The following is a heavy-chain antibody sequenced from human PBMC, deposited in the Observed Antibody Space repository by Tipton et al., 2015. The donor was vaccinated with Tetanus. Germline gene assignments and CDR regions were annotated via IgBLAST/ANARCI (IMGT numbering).Heavy chain of an antibody. J-gene: IGHJ4*02. V-gene: IGHV4-34*09. Sequence: TLSLTCAVYGGSFSNYYWSWIRQPPGKGLEWIGEVHPSGSTYHNPSLKSRLTISVDTSKNQFSLNLTSVTAADTAVYYCARGSRFWFDNWGQGTLVTVSS. CDR3: ARGSRFWFDN. CDR1: GGSFSNYY. CDR2: VHPSGST.